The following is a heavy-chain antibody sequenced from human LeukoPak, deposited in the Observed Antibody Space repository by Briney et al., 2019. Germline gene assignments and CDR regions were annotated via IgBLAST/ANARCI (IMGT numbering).Heavy chain of an antibody. V-gene: IGHV4-61*02. Sequence: SETLSLTCTVSGGSISSGNYYWSWIRQPAGKGLEWIGRIYTSGTTNYNPSLKSRVTMSVDTSKNQFSLKLSSVTAADTAVYYCARDGIRFGDRYYYYMDVWGKGTTVTISS. D-gene: IGHD3-10*01. CDR3: ARDGIRFGDRYYYYMDV. CDR1: GGSISSGNYY. J-gene: IGHJ6*03. CDR2: IYTSGTT.